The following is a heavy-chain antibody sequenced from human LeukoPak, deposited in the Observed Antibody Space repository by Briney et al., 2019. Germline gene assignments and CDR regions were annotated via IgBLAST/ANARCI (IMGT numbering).Heavy chain of an antibody. CDR3: AKGLSRGWYAQYYFDY. Sequence: GGSLRLSCAASEFTFSSYGMHWVRQAPGKGLEWVAVISYDGSNKYYADSVKGRFTISRDNSKNTLYLQMNSLRAEDTAVYYCAKGLSRGWYAQYYFDYWGQGTLVTVSS. V-gene: IGHV3-30*18. D-gene: IGHD6-19*01. CDR2: ISYDGSNK. CDR1: EFTFSSYG. J-gene: IGHJ4*02.